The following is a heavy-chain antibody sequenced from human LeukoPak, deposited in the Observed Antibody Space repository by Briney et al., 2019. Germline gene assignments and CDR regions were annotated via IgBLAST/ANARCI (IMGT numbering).Heavy chain of an antibody. V-gene: IGHV4-59*08. D-gene: IGHD5-18*01. J-gene: IGHJ4*02. CDR2: IYYSGST. CDR1: GGSISSYY. CDR3: ARFVDTAMVLLFDY. Sequence: SETLSLTCTVPGGSISSYYWSWIRQPPGKGLEWIGYIYYSGSTNYNPSLKSRVTISVDTSKNQFSLKLSSETAADTAVYYCARFVDTAMVLLFDYWGQGTLVTVSS.